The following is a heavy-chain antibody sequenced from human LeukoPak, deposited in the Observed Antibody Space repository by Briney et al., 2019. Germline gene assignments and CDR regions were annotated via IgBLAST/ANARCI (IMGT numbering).Heavy chain of an antibody. J-gene: IGHJ4*02. CDR1: GFTFSSYG. CDR2: ISYDGSNK. D-gene: IGHD3-22*01. CDR3: AKGYTYYYDSSGYFDY. Sequence: GGSLKLSCAASGFTFSSYGMHWVRQAPGKGLEWVAVISYDGSNKYYADSVKGRFTISRDNSKNTLYLQMNSLRAEDTAVYYCAKGYTYYYDSSGYFDYWGQGTLVTVSS. V-gene: IGHV3-30*18.